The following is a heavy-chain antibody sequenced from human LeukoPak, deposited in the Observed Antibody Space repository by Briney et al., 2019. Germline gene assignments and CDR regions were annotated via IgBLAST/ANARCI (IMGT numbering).Heavy chain of an antibody. J-gene: IGHJ6*03. Sequence: PSETLSLTCAVYGGSFSGFYRSWIRQPPGKGLEWIGEINHSGSTNYNPSLKSRVSISVDTSKNQFSLKLSSVTAADTAVYYCARGGTGVYYYFMDVWGKGTTVTVAS. CDR2: INHSGST. D-gene: IGHD1-14*01. CDR3: ARGGTGVYYYFMDV. CDR1: GGSFSGFY. V-gene: IGHV4-34*01.